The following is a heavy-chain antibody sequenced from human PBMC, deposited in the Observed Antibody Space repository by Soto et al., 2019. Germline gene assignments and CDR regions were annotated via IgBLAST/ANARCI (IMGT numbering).Heavy chain of an antibody. CDR3: ARIRRFLEWPNFDS. D-gene: IGHD3-3*01. V-gene: IGHV4-59*01. J-gene: IGHJ4*02. Sequence: XEALCVTCAVSGCSISSYYWSWIRQHPGKGLEWIGYIYYSGSTNYNPSLKSRVTISVDTSKNQFSLKLSSVTAADTAVYYCARIRRFLEWPNFDSWGQGNLVTVSS. CDR1: GCSISSYY. CDR2: IYYSGST.